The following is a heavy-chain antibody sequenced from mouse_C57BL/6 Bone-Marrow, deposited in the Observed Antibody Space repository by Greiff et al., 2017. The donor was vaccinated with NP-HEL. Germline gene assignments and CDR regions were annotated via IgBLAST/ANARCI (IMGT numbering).Heavy chain of an antibody. CDR1: GYTFTEYT. CDR3: DRHGEYFGSSYGYFDG. CDR2: FYPGSGST. Sequence: QVQLQQSGAELVKPGASVKLSCKASGYTFTEYTMHWVKQRPGQGLEWIGWFYPGSGSTKYNEKFKDKATLTADKSSSTAYMQLSSLTSEDSAVFSCDRHGEYFGSSYGYFDGGGTGTAVTVTS. D-gene: IGHD1-1*01. V-gene: IGHV1-62-2*01. J-gene: IGHJ1*03.